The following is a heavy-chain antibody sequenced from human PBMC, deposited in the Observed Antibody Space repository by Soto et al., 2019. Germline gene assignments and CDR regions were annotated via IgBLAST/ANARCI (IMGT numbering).Heavy chain of an antibody. Sequence: GGSLRLSCAASGFTFSSYAMHWVRQAPGKGLEWVAVISYDGSNKYYADSVKGRFTISRDNSKNTLYLQMNSLRAEDTAVYYCARGTPDCSGGSCYTDYFDYWGQGTLVTVSS. CDR3: ARGTPDCSGGSCYTDYFDY. CDR2: ISYDGSNK. CDR1: GFTFSSYA. J-gene: IGHJ4*02. D-gene: IGHD2-15*01. V-gene: IGHV3-30*04.